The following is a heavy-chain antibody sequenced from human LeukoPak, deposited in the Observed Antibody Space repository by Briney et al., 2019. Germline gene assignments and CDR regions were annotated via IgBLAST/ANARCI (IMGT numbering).Heavy chain of an antibody. V-gene: IGHV1-18*01. CDR3: ARRKYGADYNGMDV. Sequence: GASVKVSCKASGYTFSSYGINWVRLAPGRGPEWMASINPQKRDTHYAQNFQGRVTVTAGTSTNTAYMELWSLRSDDTAIYYCARRKYGADYNGMDVWGQGTTVTVSS. CDR2: INPQKRDT. CDR1: GYTFSSYG. D-gene: IGHD4/OR15-4a*01. J-gene: IGHJ6*02.